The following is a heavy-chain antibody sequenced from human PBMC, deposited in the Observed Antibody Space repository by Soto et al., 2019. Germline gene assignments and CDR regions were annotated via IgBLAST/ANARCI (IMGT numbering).Heavy chain of an antibody. CDR1: GGSISSGGYY. CDR3: ARSLVDTAMLGSVVENWFDP. CDR2: IYYSGST. J-gene: IGHJ5*02. Sequence: NPSETLSLTCTVSGGSISSGGYYWSWIRQHPGKGLEWIGYIYYSGSTYYNPSLKSRVTISVDTSKNQFSLKLSSVTAADTAVYYCARSLVDTAMLGSVVENWFDPWGQGTPVPVSS. D-gene: IGHD5-18*01. V-gene: IGHV4-31*03.